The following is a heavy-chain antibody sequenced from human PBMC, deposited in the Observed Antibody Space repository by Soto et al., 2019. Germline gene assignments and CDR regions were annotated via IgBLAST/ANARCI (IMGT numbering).Heavy chain of an antibody. CDR1: GFTFSSYS. D-gene: IGHD6-13*01. V-gene: IGHV3-21*01. J-gene: IGHJ4*02. CDR3: ARAVAAASDY. Sequence: PGGSLRLSCAASGFTFSSYSMNWVRQAPGKGLEWVSSISSSSTYIYYADSVKGRFTISRDNAKNSLYVQMNSQRAEDTAVYYCARAVAAASDYWGQGTLVTVSS. CDR2: ISSSSTYI.